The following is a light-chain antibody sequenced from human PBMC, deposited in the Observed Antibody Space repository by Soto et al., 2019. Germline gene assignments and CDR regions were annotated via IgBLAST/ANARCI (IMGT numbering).Light chain of an antibody. J-gene: IGLJ1*01. V-gene: IGLV2-14*01. Sequence: QSVLTQPAPVSGSPGQSITISCTGTSNDVGGYNYVSWYQHHPGKAPKLMIYEVSDRPSGVSNRFSGSKSGNTASLTISGLQAEDEADYCCSSYTGSNIRYVFGTGTKVTVL. CDR3: SSYTGSNIRYV. CDR1: SNDVGGYNY. CDR2: EVS.